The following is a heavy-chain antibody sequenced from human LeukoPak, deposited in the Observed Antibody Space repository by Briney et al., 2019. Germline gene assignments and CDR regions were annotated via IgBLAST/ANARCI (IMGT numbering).Heavy chain of an antibody. V-gene: IGHV3-53*01. J-gene: IGHJ4*02. Sequence: GGSLRLSCAASGFTVSSNYMSRVRQAPGKGLEWVSVIYSGGSTYYADSVNGRFTISRVNSKNTLYLQMNSLRAEDTAVYYCARESGGSYPFDYWGQGTLVTVSS. CDR3: ARESGGSYPFDY. CDR2: IYSGGST. CDR1: GFTVSSNY. D-gene: IGHD1-26*01.